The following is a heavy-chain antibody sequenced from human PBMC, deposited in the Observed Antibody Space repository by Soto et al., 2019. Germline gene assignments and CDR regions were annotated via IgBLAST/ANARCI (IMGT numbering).Heavy chain of an antibody. CDR3: ATGGFCSGGSCPGYFLYYYGMNV. V-gene: IGHV3-30*03. D-gene: IGHD2-15*01. J-gene: IGHJ6*02. Sequence: QVQLVESGGGVVQPGTSLRLSCAASGFSLNNYGMNWVRQAPGKGLEWVAVISNNGSNSYYADSVRGRFTISRDNSKNTLHLQLNSLRPADTAVYYCATGGFCSGGSCPGYFLYYYGMNVWGQGTTVTVSS. CDR2: ISNNGSNS. CDR1: GFSLNNYG.